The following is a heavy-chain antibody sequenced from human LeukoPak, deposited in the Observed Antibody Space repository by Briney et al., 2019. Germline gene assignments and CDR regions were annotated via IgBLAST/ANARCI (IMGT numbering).Heavy chain of an antibody. Sequence: SETLSLTCTVSGGSISSYYWSWIRQPAGKGLEWIGRIYTSGSTNYNPSLKSRVTMSVDTSKNHFSLKLSSVTAADTAVYYCSTGVTGAVALRGLYYYGMDVWGQGTTVTVSS. V-gene: IGHV4-4*07. D-gene: IGHD2-15*01. J-gene: IGHJ6*02. CDR3: STGVTGAVALRGLYYYGMDV. CDR1: GGSISSYY. CDR2: IYTSGST.